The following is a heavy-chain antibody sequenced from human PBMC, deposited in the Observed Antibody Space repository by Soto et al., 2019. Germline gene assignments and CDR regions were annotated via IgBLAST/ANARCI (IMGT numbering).Heavy chain of an antibody. J-gene: IGHJ5*02. CDR2: ISSSGSTI. V-gene: IGHV3-11*01. D-gene: IGHD1-26*01. CDR1: GFPFSDYY. Sequence: QVQLVESGGGLVKPGGSLRLSCAASGFPFSDYYMNWIRQAPGKGLEWVSYISSSGSTIYYADSVKGRFTISRDNAKNSMYLHMYSLRADDTAVYYCARDRVEGAGWFDPWGQGTLVTVSS. CDR3: ARDRVEGAGWFDP.